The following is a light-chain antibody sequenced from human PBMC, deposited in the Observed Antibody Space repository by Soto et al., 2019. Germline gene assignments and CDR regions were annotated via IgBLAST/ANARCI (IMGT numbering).Light chain of an antibody. CDR2: EVS. V-gene: IGLV2-23*02. Sequence: QSALTQPASVSGSRGQSITISCTGTSNNVGSYNFVSWYRQYPGKAPELIIYEVSQRPSTFFNCFSGSKSGNTASLTISGLQSDDEADYYCCSYAGNNALVFGGGTKLTVL. CDR3: CSYAGNNALV. CDR1: SNNVGSYNF. J-gene: IGLJ3*02.